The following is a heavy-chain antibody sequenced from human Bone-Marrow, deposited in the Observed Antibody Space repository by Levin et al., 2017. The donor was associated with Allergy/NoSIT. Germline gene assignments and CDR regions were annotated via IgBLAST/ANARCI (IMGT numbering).Heavy chain of an antibody. J-gene: IGHJ4*02. D-gene: IGHD5-12*01. CDR3: ARASQSPWIRSGFFDY. CDR2: IYSSGTT. V-gene: IGHV4-61*02. Sequence: LRLSCTVSGDSMSSRYYSWNWVRQPAGKGLEWIGRIYSSGTTDYNPSLNSRVTISLDTSNNQFSLRLRSVTAADTAIYYCARASQSPWIRSGFFDYWGQGALVTVSS. CDR1: GDSMSSRYYS.